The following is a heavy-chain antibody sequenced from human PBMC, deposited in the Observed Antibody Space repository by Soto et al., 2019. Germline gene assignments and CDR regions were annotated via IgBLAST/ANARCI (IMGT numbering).Heavy chain of an antibody. J-gene: IGHJ6*02. CDR2: ISSSSSYI. V-gene: IGHV3-21*01. CDR1: GFTFSSYS. Sequence: GGPLRLSCAASGFTFSSYSMNWVRQAPGKGLEWVSSISSSSSYIYYADSVKGRFTISRDNAKNSLYLQMNSLRAEDTAVYYCARDDGSFFSRHYYGMDVWGQGTTVTVSS. D-gene: IGHD3-3*01. CDR3: ARDDGSFFSRHYYGMDV.